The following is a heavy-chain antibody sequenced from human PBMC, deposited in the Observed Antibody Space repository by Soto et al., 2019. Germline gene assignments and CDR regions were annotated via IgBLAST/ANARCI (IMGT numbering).Heavy chain of an antibody. CDR1: GFTFSSYA. CDR2: ISGSGGST. V-gene: IGHV3-23*01. Sequence: GGSLRLSCAASGFTFSSYAMSWVRQAPGKGLEWVSAISGSGGSTYYADSVKGRFTISRDNSKNTLYLQMNSLRAEDTAVYYCEKDESVQLCLYWGQGTLVTVYS. D-gene: IGHD5-18*01. CDR3: EKDESVQLCLY. J-gene: IGHJ4*02.